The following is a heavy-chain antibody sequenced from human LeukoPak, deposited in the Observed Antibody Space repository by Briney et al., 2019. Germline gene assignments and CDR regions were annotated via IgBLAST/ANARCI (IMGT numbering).Heavy chain of an antibody. V-gene: IGHV3-48*03. D-gene: IGHD3-22*01. CDR3: TRDGTTYYYDSSGYSALDY. J-gene: IGHJ4*02. CDR2: ISSSGITI. Sequence: PGGSLRLSCAASGFTFSSYEMNWVRQAPGKGLEWVSYISSSGITIYYADSVKGRFTISRDNAKNSLYLQMNSLRAEDTAVYYCTRDGTTYYYDSSGYSALDYWGQGTLVTVSS. CDR1: GFTFSSYE.